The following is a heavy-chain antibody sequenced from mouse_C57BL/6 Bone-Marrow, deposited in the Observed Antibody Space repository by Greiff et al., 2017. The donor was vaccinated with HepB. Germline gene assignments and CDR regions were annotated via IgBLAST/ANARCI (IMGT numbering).Heavy chain of an antibody. J-gene: IGHJ4*01. Sequence: VQLQQSGPELVKPGASVKISCKASGYTFTDYYMNWVKQSHGKSLEWIGDINPNNGGTSYNQKFKGKATLTVDKSSSTAYMELRSLTSEDSAVYYCAREDLGAMDYWGQGTSVTVSS. CDR3: AREDLGAMDY. V-gene: IGHV1-26*01. CDR2: INPNNGGT. CDR1: GYTFTDYY. D-gene: IGHD5-1*01.